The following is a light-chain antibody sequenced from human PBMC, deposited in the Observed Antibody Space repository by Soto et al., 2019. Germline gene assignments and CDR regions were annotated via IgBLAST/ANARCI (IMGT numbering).Light chain of an antibody. V-gene: IGKV3-20*01. Sequence: PGQRATVSFRASQTISRNYLACYQKKPGRAPMLLIYGASTRATGIPDRFTGSGSGTDFTLTIARLEPEDFAVYYCQQYGGPVPWTFGQGTKVDIK. CDR1: QTISRNY. CDR2: GAS. CDR3: QQYGGPVPWT. J-gene: IGKJ1*01.